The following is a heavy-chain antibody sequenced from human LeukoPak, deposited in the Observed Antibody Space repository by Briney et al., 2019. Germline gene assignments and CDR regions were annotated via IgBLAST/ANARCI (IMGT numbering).Heavy chain of an antibody. D-gene: IGHD6-19*01. CDR2: IYSGGSI. CDR3: ARGPYSSGWLGFDY. Sequence: GGSLRLSCAASGFTFSNAWMSWVRQAPGKGLEWVSVIYSGGSIYHADSVKGRFTISRDNSKNTLYLQMNSLRAEDTAVYYCARGPYSSGWLGFDYWGQGTLVTVSS. J-gene: IGHJ4*02. CDR1: GFTFSNAW. V-gene: IGHV3-66*01.